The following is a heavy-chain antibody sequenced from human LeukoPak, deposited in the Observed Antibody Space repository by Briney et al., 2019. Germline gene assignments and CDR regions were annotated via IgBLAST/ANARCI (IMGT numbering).Heavy chain of an antibody. CDR3: ARERSYADY. V-gene: IGHV4-61*05. D-gene: IGHD3-16*01. Sequence: SETLSLTCTVSGGSISSSSYYWGWIRQPPGKGLEWIGYIYYSGSTNYNPSLKSRVTISVDTSKNQFSLKLSSVTAADTAVYYCARERSYADYWGQGTLVTVSS. CDR1: GGSISSSSYY. CDR2: IYYSGST. J-gene: IGHJ4*02.